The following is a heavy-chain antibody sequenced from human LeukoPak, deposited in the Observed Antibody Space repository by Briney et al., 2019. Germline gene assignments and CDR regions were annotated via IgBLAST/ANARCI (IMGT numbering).Heavy chain of an antibody. J-gene: IGHJ4*02. CDR2: IYYSGST. CDR1: GGSISSSSYY. Sequence: SETLSLTCTVSGGSISSSSYYWGWIRQPPGKGLEWIGSIYYSGSTYYNPSLKSRVTISVDTSKNQFSLKLSSVTAADTAVYYCARLAVAGTKFDYWGQGTLVTVSS. CDR3: ARLAVAGTKFDY. D-gene: IGHD6-19*01. V-gene: IGHV4-39*01.